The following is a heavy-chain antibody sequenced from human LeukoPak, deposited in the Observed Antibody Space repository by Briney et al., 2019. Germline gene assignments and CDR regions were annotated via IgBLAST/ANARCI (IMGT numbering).Heavy chain of an antibody. Sequence: GASVKVSCKASGYTFTRFDINWVRQAAGQGLEWMGWMNPKTGNTAYAQKFQGRVTITSNASIDTAFMELTSLRSEDTAVYYCARAWDNSGFGYDYWGQGALVTVSS. V-gene: IGHV1-8*03. CDR3: ARAWDNSGFGYDY. D-gene: IGHD3-22*01. CDR1: GYTFTRFD. J-gene: IGHJ4*02. CDR2: MNPKTGNT.